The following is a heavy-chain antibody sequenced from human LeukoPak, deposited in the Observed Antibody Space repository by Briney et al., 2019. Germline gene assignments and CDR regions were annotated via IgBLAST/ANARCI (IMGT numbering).Heavy chain of an antibody. CDR1: GFNLSNYG. J-gene: IGHJ4*02. V-gene: IGHV3-21*01. CDR3: ARVPDFWSGYYVDH. D-gene: IGHD3-3*01. Sequence: GGSLRLSCVVSGFNLSNYGMNWVRQAPGKGLEWVSSISRGSIHIYYGDSVKGRFTISRDNAKNSLYLQMNSLRAEDKAVYYCARVPDFWSGYYVDHWGQGTLVTVSS. CDR2: ISRGSIHI.